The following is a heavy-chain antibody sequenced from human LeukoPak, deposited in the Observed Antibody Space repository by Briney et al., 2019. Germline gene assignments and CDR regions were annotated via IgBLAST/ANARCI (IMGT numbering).Heavy chain of an antibody. CDR3: ALLAVASDFDY. CDR1: GFPFSVFE. CDR2: IGSSGTTR. D-gene: IGHD6-19*01. J-gene: IGHJ4*02. V-gene: IGHV3-48*03. Sequence: GGSLRLSCEVSGFPFSVFEMNWVRQAPGKGLEWVSNIGSSGTTRYYADSVKGRFSISRDNAKNSLYLQMNSLRVEDTGVYYCALLAVASDFDYWGKGALVTVSS.